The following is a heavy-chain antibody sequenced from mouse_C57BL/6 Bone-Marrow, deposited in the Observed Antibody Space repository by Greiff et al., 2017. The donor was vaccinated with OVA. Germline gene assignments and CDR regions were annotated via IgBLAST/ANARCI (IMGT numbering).Heavy chain of an antibody. V-gene: IGHV5-4*01. CDR2: ISDGGSYT. Sequence: EVQGVESGGGLVKPGGSLKLSCAASGFTFSSYAMSWVRQTPEKRLEWVATISDGGSYTYYPDNVKGRFTISRDNAKNNLYLQMSHLKSEDTAMYYCAREGWDDYAMDYWGQGTSVTVSS. D-gene: IGHD4-1*01. J-gene: IGHJ4*01. CDR1: GFTFSSYA. CDR3: AREGWDDYAMDY.